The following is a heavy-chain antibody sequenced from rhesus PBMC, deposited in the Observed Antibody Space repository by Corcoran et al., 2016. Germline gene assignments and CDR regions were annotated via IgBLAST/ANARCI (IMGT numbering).Heavy chain of an antibody. Sequence: QLQLQESGPGMVKPSATLSLPCAVSGGPISSNYCTWMRQPPGAGLEWIGRISGRGGSTDYNPSLKSRVTISTDTSKNQCSLKLTSVTAADTAVYYCARGSSVLYNRFGVWGAGVLVTVSS. J-gene: IGHJ5-1*01. V-gene: IGHV4-173*01. CDR2: ISGRGGST. CDR1: GGPISSNY. D-gene: IGHD4-29*01. CDR3: ARGSSVLYNRFGV.